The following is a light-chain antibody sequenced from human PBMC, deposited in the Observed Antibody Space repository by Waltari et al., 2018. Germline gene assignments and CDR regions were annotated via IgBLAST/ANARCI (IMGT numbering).Light chain of an antibody. V-gene: IGLV3-19*01. CDR2: GKN. Sequence: SSELTQDPAVSVALGQTVRITCQGDRLRSYSASGSQQKPGQAPVLLIYGKNNRPEGIPDRCSGSSSGNTASLTITGAQAEDEADYYCNSRDSSGNHVVFGGGTKLTVL. J-gene: IGLJ2*01. CDR1: RLRSYS. CDR3: NSRDSSGNHVV.